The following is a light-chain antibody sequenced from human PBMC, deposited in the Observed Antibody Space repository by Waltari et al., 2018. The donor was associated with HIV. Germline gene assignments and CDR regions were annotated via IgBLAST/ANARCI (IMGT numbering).Light chain of an antibody. V-gene: IGKV1-8*01. J-gene: IGKJ4*01. CDR3: QQYYRYPLS. Sequence: ASTGDRVIISCRASQDIENYLAWYQQKQGKAPKLLIYTVSTLQSGVPSRFSGSGYGTDFTLTISGVQSEDSAIYFCQQYYRYPLSFGGGTRVEIK. CDR1: QDIENY. CDR2: TVS.